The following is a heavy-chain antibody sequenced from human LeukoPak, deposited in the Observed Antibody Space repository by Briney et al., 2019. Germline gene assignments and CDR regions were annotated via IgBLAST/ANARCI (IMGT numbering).Heavy chain of an antibody. J-gene: IGHJ4*02. CDR1: GYTFTSYA. CDR3: ARGGLRPFDY. V-gene: IGHV1-18*04. D-gene: IGHD3-16*01. CDR2: ISAYNGNT. Sequence: ASVKVSCKASGYTFTSYAITWVRQAPGQGLEWMGWISAYNGNTNYAQNLQDRVTMTTDTSTNTAYMELRSLRSDDTAVCYCARGGLRPFDYWGQGTLVTVSS.